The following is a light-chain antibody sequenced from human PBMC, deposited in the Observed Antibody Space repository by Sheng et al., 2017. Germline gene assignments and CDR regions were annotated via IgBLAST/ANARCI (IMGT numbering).Light chain of an antibody. Sequence: DIVMTQSPESLAVSLGERATINCKSSQTILLSSSNKNYLAWYQQKPGQPPKLLIYWASTRESGVPDRFSGSESGTDFTLTISSLQAEYVAFYYCQQYFSIPYTFGQGTKVEI. CDR1: QTILLSSSNKNY. J-gene: IGKJ2*01. CDR2: WAS. V-gene: IGKV4-1*01. CDR3: QQYFSIPYT.